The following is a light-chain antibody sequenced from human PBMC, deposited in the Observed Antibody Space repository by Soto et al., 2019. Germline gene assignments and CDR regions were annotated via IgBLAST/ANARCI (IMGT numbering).Light chain of an antibody. V-gene: IGLV2-18*02. CDR1: SSDVGSYNR. CDR3: SSYTCSSLV. J-gene: IGLJ2*01. CDR2: EVS. Sequence: QSALTQPPSVSGSPGQSVTISCTGTSSDVGSYNRVSWYQQPPGTAPKLMIYEVSNRPSGVPDRFSGSKSGNTASLTISGLQAEDEADYYCSSYTCSSLVFGGGTKLTVL.